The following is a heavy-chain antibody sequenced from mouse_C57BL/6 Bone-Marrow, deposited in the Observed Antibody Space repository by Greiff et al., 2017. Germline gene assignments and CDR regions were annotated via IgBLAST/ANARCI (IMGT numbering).Heavy chain of an antibody. CDR1: GYTFTSYW. D-gene: IGHD1-1*01. J-gene: IGHJ3*01. V-gene: IGHV1-69*01. CDR3: ARGLHCDGSCYRFDY. Sequence: VKLQQPGAELVMPGASVKLSCKASGYTFTSYWMHWVKQRPGQGLEWIGEIDPSDSYTNYNQNYKGKSTLTVDKSTSTAYMQLSILTSEDSAGYYCARGLHCDGSCYRFDYWGQGTLVTVSA. CDR2: IDPSDSYT.